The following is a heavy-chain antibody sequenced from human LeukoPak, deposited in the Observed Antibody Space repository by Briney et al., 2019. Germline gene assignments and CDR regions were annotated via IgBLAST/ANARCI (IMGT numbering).Heavy chain of an antibody. CDR1: GFAFSSYR. J-gene: IGHJ3*02. D-gene: IGHD6-19*01. CDR3: ACPRGWHGYGAYDI. Sequence: PGGSLRLSCAASGFAFSSYRMSWLRQAPGKGLEWVTNMNQAGNEKSHVDSVEGRFTISRDNAKSSLYLQMNRLRAEDPAVDYCACPRGWHGYGAYDIWGQGTMVTVSS. V-gene: IGHV3-7*05. CDR2: MNQAGNEK.